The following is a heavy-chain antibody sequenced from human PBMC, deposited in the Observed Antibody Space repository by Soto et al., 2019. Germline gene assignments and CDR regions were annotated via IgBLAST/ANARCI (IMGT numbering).Heavy chain of an antibody. D-gene: IGHD2-15*01. V-gene: IGHV4-30-4*01. J-gene: IGHJ6*04. Sequence: SETLSLTCTGSGGSISSGDYYWSWIRQPPGKGLEWIGYIYYSGSTYYNPSLKSRVSISVDTSKNQLSLKLSSVTAADTAVYCCAREVVVPGTQGIDIWGKGTMVTNSS. CDR1: GGSISSGDYY. CDR2: IYYSGST. CDR3: AREVVVPGTQGIDI.